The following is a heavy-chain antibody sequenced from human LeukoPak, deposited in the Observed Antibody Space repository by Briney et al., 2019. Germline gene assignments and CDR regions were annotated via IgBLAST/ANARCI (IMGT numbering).Heavy chain of an antibody. D-gene: IGHD6-6*01. Sequence: SQTLSLTCTVSGGSISSGDYYWSWIRQPPGKVLEWIGYIYYSGSTYYSPSLKSRVTISVDTSKSQFSLRLNSVTAADTAVYYCARDRGGYSRSSFWGQGTLVTVSS. CDR1: GGSISSGDYY. V-gene: IGHV4-30-4*08. CDR3: ARDRGGYSRSSF. J-gene: IGHJ4*02. CDR2: IYYSGST.